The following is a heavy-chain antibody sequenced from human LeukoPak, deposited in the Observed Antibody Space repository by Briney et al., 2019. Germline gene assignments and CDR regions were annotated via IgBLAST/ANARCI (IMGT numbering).Heavy chain of an antibody. D-gene: IGHD5-12*01. J-gene: IGHJ5*02. Sequence: ASVKVSCKASGYTFTSYGISWVRQAPGQGLEWMGGIIPIFGTANYAQKFQGRVTITADESTSTAYMELSSLRSEDTAVYYCARVRERGLSGYDYNWFDPWGQGTLVTVSS. CDR3: ARVRERGLSGYDYNWFDP. V-gene: IGHV1-69*13. CDR1: GYTFTSYG. CDR2: IIPIFGTA.